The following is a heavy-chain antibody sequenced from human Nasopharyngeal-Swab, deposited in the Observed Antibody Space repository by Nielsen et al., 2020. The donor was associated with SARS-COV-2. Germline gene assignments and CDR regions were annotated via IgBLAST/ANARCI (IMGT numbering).Heavy chain of an antibody. Sequence: SETLSLTCTVYGVSIISQYWSWIRKRPGKGLVWIGFKSNKSGTSYNPYLKSRVTMFMDTSKNQFSLRLRSVTAADTAVYYCAKDGATGWFDPCGQGNLVTVSS. CDR1: GVSIISQY. V-gene: IGHV4-59*11. CDR3: AKDGATGWFDP. CDR2: KSNKSGT. J-gene: IGHJ5*02.